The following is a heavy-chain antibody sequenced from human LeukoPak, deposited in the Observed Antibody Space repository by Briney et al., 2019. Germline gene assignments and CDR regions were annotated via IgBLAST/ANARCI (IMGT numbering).Heavy chain of an antibody. V-gene: IGHV3-48*01. CDR3: ARGAHRRVYDNSEYYPNP. J-gene: IGHJ5*02. Sequence: GGSLRLSCVASGFIFSSFSMNWVRQAPGKGLEWIADISSGSDTIHYGDSVKGRFTISRDNNRKSLYLQMSSLRADDTAVYFCARGAHRRVYDNSEYYPNPWGQGPLVAVSS. CDR1: GFIFSSFS. D-gene: IGHD3-22*01. CDR2: ISSGSDTI.